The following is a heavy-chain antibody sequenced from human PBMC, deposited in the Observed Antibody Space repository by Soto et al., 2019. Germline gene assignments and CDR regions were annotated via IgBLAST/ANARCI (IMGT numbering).Heavy chain of an antibody. Sequence: RLSCAASGFTFSSYGFHWVRQAPGKGLEWVAVIWYDGSKTYYVESVKGRFTISRDNSKNTLYLQLNSLRAEDTAVYRCARDLGSTNYYFDYWGLGTLVTVSS. CDR2: IWYDGSKT. CDR1: GFTFSSYG. V-gene: IGHV3-33*01. J-gene: IGHJ4*02. CDR3: ARDLGSTNYYFDY. D-gene: IGHD5-12*01.